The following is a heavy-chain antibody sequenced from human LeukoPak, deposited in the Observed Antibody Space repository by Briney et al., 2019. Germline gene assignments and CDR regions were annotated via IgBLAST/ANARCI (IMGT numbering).Heavy chain of an antibody. D-gene: IGHD1-20*01. CDR3: ATQHRTNWNDQH. CDR2: IYTSGST. V-gene: IGHV4-4*07. J-gene: IGHJ4*02. Sequence: PSETLSLTCTVSGGSISSYYWSWIRQPAGKGLEWIGRIYTSGSTNYNPSLKSRVTMSVDTPKNQFSLKLSSVTAADTAVYYCATQHRTNWNDQHWSQGTLVTVSS. CDR1: GGSISSYY.